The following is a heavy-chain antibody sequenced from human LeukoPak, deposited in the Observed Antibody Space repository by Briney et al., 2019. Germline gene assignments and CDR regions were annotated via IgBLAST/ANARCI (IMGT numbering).Heavy chain of an antibody. D-gene: IGHD3-10*01. CDR3: ARDLEGYHYGSGNYPQ. Sequence: SVKVSCKASGYTFTGYYIHWLRQAPGQGLEWMGFINPNSGGTNYAQKFQGRVTMTRDTSISTAYMELSSLTSDDTAVYYCARDLEGYHYGSGNYPQWGQGTLITVSS. CDR2: INPNSGGT. CDR1: GYTFTGYY. V-gene: IGHV1-2*02. J-gene: IGHJ4*02.